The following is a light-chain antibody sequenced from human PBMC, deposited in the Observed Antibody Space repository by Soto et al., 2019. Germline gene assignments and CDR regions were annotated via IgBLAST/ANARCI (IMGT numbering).Light chain of an antibody. CDR3: QQYTNYPWT. Sequence: DIQMTQSPSTLSASVGDRATITCRASQSIRYWLSGFQQKPGKAPRLLMYEASRLESGGPSRSSGSGSETEFTLTISSLQPDDFATYYCQQYTNYPWTFGQGTKVDIK. V-gene: IGKV1-5*03. J-gene: IGKJ1*01. CDR2: EAS. CDR1: QSIRYW.